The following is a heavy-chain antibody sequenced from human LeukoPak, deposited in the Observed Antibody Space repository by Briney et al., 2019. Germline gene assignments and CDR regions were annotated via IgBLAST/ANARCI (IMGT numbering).Heavy chain of an antibody. D-gene: IGHD3-9*01. Sequence: SVKVSCKASGGTFSSYAISWVRQAPGQGLEWIAEIILIFGTANYAHKFQGRVTITADESTSTAYMELSSLRSEETAVYYCARDQRYFDWLAGPRGIFDYWGQGTLVTVSS. V-gene: IGHV1-69*01. CDR3: ARDQRYFDWLAGPRGIFDY. CDR1: GGTFSSYA. J-gene: IGHJ4*02. CDR2: IILIFGTA.